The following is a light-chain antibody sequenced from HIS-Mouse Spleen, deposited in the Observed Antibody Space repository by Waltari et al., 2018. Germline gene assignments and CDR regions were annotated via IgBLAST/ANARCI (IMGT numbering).Light chain of an antibody. CDR1: VLTKKY. V-gene: IGLV3-10*01. J-gene: IGLJ2*01. CDR3: YSTDSSGNHRV. CDR2: EDR. Sequence: SYELTQPPSVSVSPAQTPRITCSGDVLTKKYAFLYQQKSGEAHVLVIYEDRKRPSGIPERFSGSSSGTMATLTISGAQVEDEADYYCYSTDSSGNHRVFGGGTKLTVL.